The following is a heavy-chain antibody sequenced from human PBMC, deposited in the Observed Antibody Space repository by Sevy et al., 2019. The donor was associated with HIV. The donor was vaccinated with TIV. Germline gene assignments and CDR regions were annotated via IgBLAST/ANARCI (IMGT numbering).Heavy chain of an antibody. CDR1: AGSISSGDYY. D-gene: IGHD2-21*01. V-gene: IGHV4-30-4*01. J-gene: IGHJ4*02. Sequence: SETLSLTCTVSAGSISSGDYYWNWIRQPPGKGLEWIGYIYYTGSTYYNPSLTSRVTISVDTSKNQFSLKLYSVTAADTAVYYWARVSRGEHLYYFDYWGQGTLVTVSS. CDR3: ARVSRGEHLYYFDY. CDR2: IYYTGST.